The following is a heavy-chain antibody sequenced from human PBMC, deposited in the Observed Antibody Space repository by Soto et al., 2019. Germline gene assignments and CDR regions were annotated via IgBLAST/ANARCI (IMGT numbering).Heavy chain of an antibody. CDR1: GGTFSSYR. J-gene: IGHJ4*02. Sequence: ASVKFSCKASGGTFSSYRINWLRQAPGQGLEWVGVIFPIYRTADYAQKFQGRVTITADESARTSYMELRSLKSQDTAVYYCVRDSGAKLSSSWGLGTLVTVSS. CDR2: IFPIYRTA. CDR3: VRDSGAKLSSS. V-gene: IGHV1-69*13. D-gene: IGHD6-13*01.